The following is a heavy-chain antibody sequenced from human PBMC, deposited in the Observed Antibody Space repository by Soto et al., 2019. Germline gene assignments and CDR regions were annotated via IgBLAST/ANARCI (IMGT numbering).Heavy chain of an antibody. CDR3: ARTRSAWSDFHYYSLDV. D-gene: IGHD1-26*01. V-gene: IGHV3-30*03. CDR2: ISNDSTKT. Sequence: QVQLVESGGGVVQPGRSLRLSCAASGFTFNSYGMHWVRQGPGNGLEWVAFISNDSTKTYYADSVKGRFTIARDNSNCVLYVQMDSLTGEDTAVYYCARTRSAWSDFHYYSLDVWGQGTTVTVSS. CDR1: GFTFNSYG. J-gene: IGHJ6*02.